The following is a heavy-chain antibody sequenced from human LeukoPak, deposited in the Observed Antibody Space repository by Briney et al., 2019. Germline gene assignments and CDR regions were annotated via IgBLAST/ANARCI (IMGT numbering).Heavy chain of an antibody. CDR1: GGSISSSSYY. V-gene: IGHV4-39*07. D-gene: IGHD4-17*01. CDR3: ARDCLTTVTLYYFDY. CDR2: IYYSGST. J-gene: IGHJ4*02. Sequence: SETLSLTCTVSGGSISSSSYYWGWIRQPPGKGLEWIGSIYYSGSTYYNPSLKSRVTISVDTSKNQFSLKLSSVTAADTAVYYCARDCLTTVTLYYFDYWGQGTLVTVSS.